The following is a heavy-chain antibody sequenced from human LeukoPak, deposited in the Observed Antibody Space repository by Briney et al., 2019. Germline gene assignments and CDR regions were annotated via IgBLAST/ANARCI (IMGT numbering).Heavy chain of an antibody. D-gene: IGHD3-16*01. Sequence: SQTLSLTCTVSGGSISSSSYYWSWIRQPAGQGLEWIGRIYNSGSTSYNPSLKSRVTISVDTSKKQFSLKLSSVTAADTAVYYCARDTIGIGLRLGEYSDYWGQGILVTVSS. CDR1: GGSISSSSYY. CDR3: ARDTIGIGLRLGEYSDY. CDR2: IYNSGST. V-gene: IGHV4-61*02. J-gene: IGHJ4*02.